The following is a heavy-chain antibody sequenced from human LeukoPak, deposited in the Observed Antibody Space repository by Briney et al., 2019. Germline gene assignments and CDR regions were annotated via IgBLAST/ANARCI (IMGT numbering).Heavy chain of an antibody. J-gene: IGHJ3*02. CDR2: IYYSGST. V-gene: IGHV4-59*08. CDR3: ARGGGPPAFDI. Sequence: SETLSLTCTVSGGSISSYYWSWIRQPPGKGLEWIGYIYYSGSTNYNPSLKSRVTISVDTSKNQFSLKLSSVSAADTAVYYCARGGGPPAFDIWGQGTMVTVSS. D-gene: IGHD3-16*01. CDR1: GGSISSYY.